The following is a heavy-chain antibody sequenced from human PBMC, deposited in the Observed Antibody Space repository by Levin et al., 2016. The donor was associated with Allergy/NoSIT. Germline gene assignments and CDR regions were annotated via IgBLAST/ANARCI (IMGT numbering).Heavy chain of an antibody. CDR3: AREVDSDPDLFDY. V-gene: IGHV7-4-1*02. Sequence: WVRQAPGQGLEWMGWIDTNTGNPTYAQGFTGRFVFSLDTSVSTTYLQINSLKAEDTAVYYCAREVDSDPDLFDYWGQGTLVTVSS. D-gene: IGHD3-9*01. J-gene: IGHJ4*02. CDR2: IDTNTGNP.